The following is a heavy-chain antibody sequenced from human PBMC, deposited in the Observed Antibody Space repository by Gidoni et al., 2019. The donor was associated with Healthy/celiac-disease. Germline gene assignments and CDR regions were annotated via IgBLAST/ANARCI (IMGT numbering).Heavy chain of an antibody. J-gene: IGHJ4*02. CDR3: ARGGLRLGELSSD. D-gene: IGHD3-16*02. CDR2: ISYDGSNK. V-gene: IGHV3-30*01. Sequence: QVQLVESGGGVVQPGRSLRLSCAASGFTFSSYAMHWVRQAPGKGLEWVAVISYDGSNKYYADSVKGRFTISRDNSKNTLYLQMNSLRAEDTAVYYCARGGLRLGELSSDWGQGTLVTVSS. CDR1: GFTFSSYA.